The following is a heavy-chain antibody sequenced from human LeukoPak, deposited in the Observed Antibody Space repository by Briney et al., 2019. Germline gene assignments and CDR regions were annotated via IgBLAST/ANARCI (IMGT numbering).Heavy chain of an antibody. V-gene: IGHV1-46*01. Sequence: GASVKVSCKASGYTFTSYYMHWVRQAPGQGLEWMGIINPSGGSTSYAQKFQGRVTMTRDMSTSTVYMELSSLRSEDTAVYYCARGWTIAARRDVAFDIWGQGTMVTVSS. J-gene: IGHJ3*02. CDR1: GYTFTSYY. CDR3: ARGWTIAARRDVAFDI. D-gene: IGHD6-6*01. CDR2: INPSGGST.